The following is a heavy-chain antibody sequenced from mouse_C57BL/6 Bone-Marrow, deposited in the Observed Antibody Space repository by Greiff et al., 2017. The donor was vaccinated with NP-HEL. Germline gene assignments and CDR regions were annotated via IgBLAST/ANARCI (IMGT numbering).Heavy chain of an antibody. CDR3: ARPYYGSRYFDV. V-gene: IGHV1-76*01. CDR2: IYPGSGNT. D-gene: IGHD1-1*01. J-gene: IGHJ1*03. CDR1: GYTFTDYY. Sequence: QVQLKESGAELVRPGASVKLSCKASGYTFTDYYINWVKQRPGQGLEWIARIYPGSGNTYYNEKFKGKATLTAEKSSSTAYMQLSSLTSEDSAVYFCARPYYGSRYFDVWGTGTTVTASS.